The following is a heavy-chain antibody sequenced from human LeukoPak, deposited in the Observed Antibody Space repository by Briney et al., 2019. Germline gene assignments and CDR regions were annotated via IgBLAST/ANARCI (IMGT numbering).Heavy chain of an antibody. Sequence: PSDTLSLTCVASGGSLHRSFWTWVRQPPGKGLEWIGRVYSSGTTDYSPSLKSRLTISIDTSKNQFSLRLASVTAADTAVYYCGRRPAVDGPIDNWGQGILVAVSS. D-gene: IGHD3/OR15-3a*01. CDR1: GGSLHRSF. J-gene: IGHJ4*02. V-gene: IGHV4-59*07. CDR2: VYSSGTT. CDR3: GRRPAVDGPIDN.